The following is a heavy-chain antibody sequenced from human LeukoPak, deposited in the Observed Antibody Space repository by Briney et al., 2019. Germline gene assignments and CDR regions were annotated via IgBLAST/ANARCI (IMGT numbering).Heavy chain of an antibody. J-gene: IGHJ4*02. CDR1: GYSFTTTTYW. V-gene: IGHV5-51*01. CDR3: ARQVEGYSSSWFV. CDR2: IYPRDSDT. Sequence: GESLKISCKASGYSFTTTTYWIGWVRQMPGKGLEWMEIIYPRDSDTRYSPSFQGQVTISADKYINTAYLQWSSLKASDTAMYYCARQVEGYSSSWFVWGQGTLVTVPS. D-gene: IGHD6-13*01.